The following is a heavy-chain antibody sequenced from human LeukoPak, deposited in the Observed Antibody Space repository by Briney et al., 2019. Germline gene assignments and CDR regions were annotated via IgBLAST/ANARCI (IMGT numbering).Heavy chain of an antibody. CDR3: ARHVSYDFWSASSFWFDP. CDR2: IYPGDSDT. V-gene: IGHV5-51*01. D-gene: IGHD3-3*01. J-gene: IGHJ5*02. Sequence: GESLKISCKGSGYSFTSYWTGWVRQMPGKGLEWMGIIYPGDSDTRYSPSFQGQVTISADKSISTAYLQWSSLKASDTAMYYCARHVSYDFWSASSFWFDPWGQGTLVTVSS. CDR1: GYSFTSYW.